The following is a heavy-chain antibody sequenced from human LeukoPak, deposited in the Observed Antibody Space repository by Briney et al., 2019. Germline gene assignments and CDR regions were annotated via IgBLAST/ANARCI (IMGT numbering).Heavy chain of an antibody. D-gene: IGHD3-16*01. J-gene: IGHJ4*02. Sequence: GGSLRLSCAASEFTFSRYSMNWVRQAPGKGLEWVSSISVSSIFIYYSDSVKGRFTISRDDAKNSLYLQMNSLRAEDTAVYYCAKFRLGEYIAEYIDYWGQGTLVTVSS. V-gene: IGHV3-21*01. CDR1: EFTFSRYS. CDR2: ISVSSIFI. CDR3: AKFRLGEYIAEYIDY.